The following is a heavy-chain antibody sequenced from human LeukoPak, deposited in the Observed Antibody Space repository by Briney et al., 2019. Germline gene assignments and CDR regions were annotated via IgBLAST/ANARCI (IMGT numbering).Heavy chain of an antibody. Sequence: SETLSLTCTVSGGSISSYYWSWIRQPAGKGLEWIGRIYTSGSTNYNPSLKSRVTMSVDTSKNQFSLKLTSVSAADTAVYYCARGGIIVGVDYWGLGTLVTVSS. V-gene: IGHV4-4*07. D-gene: IGHD1-26*01. CDR3: ARGGIIVGVDY. J-gene: IGHJ4*02. CDR1: GGSISSYY. CDR2: IYTSGST.